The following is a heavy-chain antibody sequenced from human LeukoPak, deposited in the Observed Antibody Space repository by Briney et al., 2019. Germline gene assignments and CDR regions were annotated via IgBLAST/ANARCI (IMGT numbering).Heavy chain of an antibody. CDR3: ARAIASYGDSAY. CDR1: GFKFSSFS. V-gene: IGHV3-48*04. Sequence: PGGSLRLSCAASGFKFSSFSMGWVRQAPGKGLEWLSDITRTSSATYYADSLQGRFTISRDNAKNSLYLQINSLRADDTAVYYCARAIASYGDSAYWGQGTLVTVSS. J-gene: IGHJ4*02. D-gene: IGHD5-18*01. CDR2: ITRTSSAT.